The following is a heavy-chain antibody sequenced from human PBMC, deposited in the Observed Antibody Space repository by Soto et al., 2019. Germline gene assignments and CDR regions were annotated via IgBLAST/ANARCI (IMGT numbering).Heavy chain of an antibody. CDR2: ISGNNGNT. D-gene: IGHD6-6*01. CDR1: GDTFTSYG. Sequence: GASVKVSCKASGDTFTSYGITWVRQAPGQGHEWMGWISGNNGNTNHAPKLQGRVTMTTDTSATTAYMELRSLRSDDTAVYYRARGHLRSSSSVYYYDMDVWGQGXTVTVYS. J-gene: IGHJ6*02. CDR3: ARGHLRSSSSVYYYDMDV. V-gene: IGHV1-18*04.